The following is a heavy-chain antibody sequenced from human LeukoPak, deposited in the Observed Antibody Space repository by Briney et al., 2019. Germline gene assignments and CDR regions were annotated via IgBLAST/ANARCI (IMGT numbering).Heavy chain of an antibody. Sequence: GASVKVSCKASGHTFTTYGVSWVRQAPGQGLEWVGWSNPYNGNTKSAQKVQGRVTMTTDTSTSTAYMELRSLRSDDTAVYYCAREKGYSTTQYYYYGMDVWGQGTTVTVSS. D-gene: IGHD2-15*01. CDR1: GHTFTTYG. CDR3: AREKGYSTTQYYYYGMDV. V-gene: IGHV1-18*01. CDR2: SNPYNGNT. J-gene: IGHJ6*02.